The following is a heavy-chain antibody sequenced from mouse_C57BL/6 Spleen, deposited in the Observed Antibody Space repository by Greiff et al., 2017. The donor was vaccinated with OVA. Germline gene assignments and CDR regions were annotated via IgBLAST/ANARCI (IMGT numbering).Heavy chain of an antibody. CDR2: IDPSDSET. D-gene: IGHD1-1*01. CDR3: ARGYYGSSYYFDY. J-gene: IGHJ2*01. V-gene: IGHV1-52*01. Sequence: QVQLQQPGAELVRPGSSVKLSCKASGYTFTSYWMHLVKQRPIQGLEWIGNIDPSDSETHYNQKFKDKATLTVDKSSSTAYMQLSSLTSEDSAVYYCARGYYGSSYYFDYWGQGTTLTVSS. CDR1: GYTFTSYW.